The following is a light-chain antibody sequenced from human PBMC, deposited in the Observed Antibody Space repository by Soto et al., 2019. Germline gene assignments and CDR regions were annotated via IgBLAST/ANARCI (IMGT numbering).Light chain of an antibody. CDR3: CSFGGSYPWV. J-gene: IGLJ3*02. CDR1: SGDVGGYNF. Sequence: QSALTQPRSVSGSPGQSVTISCTGTSGDVGGYNFVSWYQQHPGKAPTLMIFDVSQRPSGVPDRFSGSKSGNTASLTISGLKGGDEGDNYGCSFGGSYPWVFGGGTKLTVL. V-gene: IGLV2-11*01. CDR2: DVS.